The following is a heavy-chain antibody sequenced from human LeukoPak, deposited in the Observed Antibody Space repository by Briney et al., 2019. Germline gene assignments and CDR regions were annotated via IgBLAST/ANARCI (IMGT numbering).Heavy chain of an antibody. CDR2: IWYDGSDE. V-gene: IGHV3-33*01. D-gene: IGHD3-10*01. CDR1: GFIFSTYG. CDR3: VRDRITMVRGVQNWFDP. Sequence: GRSLRLSCAASGFIFSTYGMHWVRQAPGKGLEWVALIWYDGSDEHYADSVKGRFTISRDNSRNTPYLQMNSLRVEDTAVYYCVRDRITMVRGVQNWFDPWGQGTLVTVSS. J-gene: IGHJ5*02.